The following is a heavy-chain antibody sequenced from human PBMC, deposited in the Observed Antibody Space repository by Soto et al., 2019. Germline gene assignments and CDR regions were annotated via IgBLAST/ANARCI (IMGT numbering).Heavy chain of an antibody. D-gene: IGHD3-16*01. CDR2: FYSGGST. Sequence: EVQLVESGGGLVQPGGSLRLSCAASGFTVSTKYMSWVRQAPGKGLEWVSFFYSGGSTFYADSVRGRFTISRENSKNTVNLQMNSLRAEDTAVYYCARDPWAADYWGQGTLVTVSS. CDR3: ARDPWAADY. CDR1: GFTVSTKY. J-gene: IGHJ4*02. V-gene: IGHV3-66*01.